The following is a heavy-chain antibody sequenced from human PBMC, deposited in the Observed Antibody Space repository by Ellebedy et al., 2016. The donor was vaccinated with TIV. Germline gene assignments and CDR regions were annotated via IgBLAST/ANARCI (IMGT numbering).Heavy chain of an antibody. V-gene: IGHV3-53*01. D-gene: IGHD1-1*01. J-gene: IGHJ4*02. Sequence: GESLKISCAASGFTFNSYVMSWVRQAPGKGLEWVSLIYSGGSTDYADSVKGRFTISRDSSKNTLYLQMNSLRAEDTAMYYSARKTDTGTSGDYWGQGTPVTVSS. CDR3: ARKTDTGTSGDY. CDR2: IYSGGST. CDR1: GFTFNSYV.